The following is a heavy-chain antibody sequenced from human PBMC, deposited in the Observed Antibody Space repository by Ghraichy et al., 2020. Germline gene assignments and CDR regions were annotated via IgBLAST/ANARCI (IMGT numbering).Heavy chain of an antibody. CDR3: ARDYERERITIFGVVRASAMDV. Sequence: GGSLRLSCAASGFTFSSYEMNWVRQAPGKGLEWVSYISSSGSTIYYADSVKGRFTISRDNAKNSLYLQMNSLRAEDTAVYYCARDYERERITIFGVVRASAMDVWGQGTTVTVSS. D-gene: IGHD3-3*01. V-gene: IGHV3-48*03. CDR2: ISSSGSTI. J-gene: IGHJ6*02. CDR1: GFTFSSYE.